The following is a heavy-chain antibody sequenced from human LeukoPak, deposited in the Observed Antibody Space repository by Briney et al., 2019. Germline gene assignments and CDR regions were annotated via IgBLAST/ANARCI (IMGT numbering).Heavy chain of an antibody. Sequence: GGSLRLSCAASGFTFSSYSMNWVRRAPGKGLEWVSSISSSSSYIYYADSVKGRFTISRDNAKNSLYLQMNSLRAEDTAVYYCARDADDSGGFDYWGQGTLVTVSS. D-gene: IGHD1-26*01. V-gene: IGHV3-21*01. J-gene: IGHJ4*02. CDR3: ARDADDSGGFDY. CDR2: ISSSSSYI. CDR1: GFTFSSYS.